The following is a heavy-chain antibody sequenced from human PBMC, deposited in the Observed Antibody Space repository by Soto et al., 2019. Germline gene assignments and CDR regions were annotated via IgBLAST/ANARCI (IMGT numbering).Heavy chain of an antibody. J-gene: IGHJ4*02. D-gene: IGHD5-18*01. CDR2: IYYSGST. V-gene: IGHV4-59*12. Sequence: PSETLSLTCTVSGGSISSYYWSWIRQPPGKGLEWIGYIYYSGSTYYNPSLKSRVTISVDRSKDQFSLKLSSVTAADTAVYYCARVGQLWFIFDYWGQGTLVTVSS. CDR1: GGSISSYY. CDR3: ARVGQLWFIFDY.